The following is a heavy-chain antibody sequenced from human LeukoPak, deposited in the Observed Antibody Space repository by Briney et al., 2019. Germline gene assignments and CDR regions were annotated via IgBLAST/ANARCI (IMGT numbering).Heavy chain of an antibody. J-gene: IGHJ6*02. Sequence: SETLSLTCTVSGVSISSYYWSWIRQPPGKGLEWIGYIYYSGSTNYNPSLKSRVTISVDTSKNQFSLKLSSVTAADTAVYYCAREKVGYSYGPYYYYGMDVWGQGTTVTVSS. D-gene: IGHD5-18*01. CDR2: IYYSGST. CDR3: AREKVGYSYGPYYYYGMDV. CDR1: GVSISSYY. V-gene: IGHV4-59*01.